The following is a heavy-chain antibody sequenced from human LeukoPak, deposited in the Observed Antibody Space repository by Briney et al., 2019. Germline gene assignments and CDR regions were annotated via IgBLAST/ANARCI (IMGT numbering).Heavy chain of an antibody. V-gene: IGHV3-30*19. CDR3: ARDGQQWLVQGAFDI. CDR1: GFTFRSNG. J-gene: IGHJ3*02. D-gene: IGHD6-19*01. CDR2: ISYDGSNK. Sequence: HPGGSLRLSCAASGFTFRSNGMNWVRQAPGKGLEWVAVISYDGSNKYYADSVKGRFTISRDDSKNTLYLQMNSLRAEDTAVYYCARDGQQWLVQGAFDIWGQGTMVTVSS.